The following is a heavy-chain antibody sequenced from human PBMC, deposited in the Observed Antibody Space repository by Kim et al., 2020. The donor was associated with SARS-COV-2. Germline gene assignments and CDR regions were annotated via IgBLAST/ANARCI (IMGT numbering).Heavy chain of an antibody. D-gene: IGHD3-10*01. CDR2: IYTSGST. V-gene: IGHV4-4*07. Sequence: SETLSLTCTVSGGSISSYYWSWIRQPAGKGLEWIGRIYTSGSTNYNPSLKSRVTMSVDTSKNQFSLKLSSVTAADTAVYYCARDTASNGGSHKYYYGMDVWGQGTTVTVSS. J-gene: IGHJ6*02. CDR1: GGSISSYY. CDR3: ARDTASNGGSHKYYYGMDV.